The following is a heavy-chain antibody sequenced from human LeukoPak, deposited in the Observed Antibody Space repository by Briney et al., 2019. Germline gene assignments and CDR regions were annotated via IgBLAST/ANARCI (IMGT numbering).Heavy chain of an antibody. J-gene: IGHJ5*02. Sequence: ASVKVSRKASGITFSKNCISWVRQAPGQGLEWMGDIFPIYGATNYAVKFQGRVTLTTDESTSTAYMELSSLRSEDTAVYYCARVTRGPGTTGIWFDPWGQGTLVTVSS. CDR3: ARVTRGPGTTGIWFDP. V-gene: IGHV1-69*05. CDR1: GITFSKNC. CDR2: IFPIYGAT. D-gene: IGHD1-1*01.